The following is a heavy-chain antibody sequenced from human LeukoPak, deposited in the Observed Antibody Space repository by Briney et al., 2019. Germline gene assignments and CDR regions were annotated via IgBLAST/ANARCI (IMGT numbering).Heavy chain of an antibody. CDR2: INTESTST. CDR1: GFTFSSYW. D-gene: IGHD4-23*01. CDR3: AKDLFRWSFDF. Sequence: PGGTLRLSCAASGFTFSSYWIHWVRQAPGKGLVWVSRINTESTSTSYADSVKGRFTISRDKSKNTLYLLMNSLRADDTAVYYCAKDLFRWSFDFWGQGTLVTVSS. J-gene: IGHJ4*02. V-gene: IGHV3-74*01.